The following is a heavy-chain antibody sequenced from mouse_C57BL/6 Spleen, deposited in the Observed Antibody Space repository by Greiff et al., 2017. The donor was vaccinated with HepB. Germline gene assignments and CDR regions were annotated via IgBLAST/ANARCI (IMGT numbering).Heavy chain of an antibody. J-gene: IGHJ2*01. CDR2: IYPGSGST. D-gene: IGHD3-2*02. CDR1: GYTFTSYW. Sequence: QVQLQQPGAELVKPGASVKMSCKASGYTFTSYWITWVKQKPGQGLEWIGDIYPGSGSTNYNEKFKSKATLTVDTSSSTAYMQLSSLTSEDSAVYYCARTAQALYYFDYWGQGTTLTVSS. V-gene: IGHV1-55*01. CDR3: ARTAQALYYFDY.